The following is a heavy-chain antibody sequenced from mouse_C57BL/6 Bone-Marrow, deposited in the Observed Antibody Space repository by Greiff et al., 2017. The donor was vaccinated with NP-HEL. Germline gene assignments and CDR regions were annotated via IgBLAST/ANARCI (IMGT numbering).Heavy chain of an antibody. CDR1: GYTFTSYG. CDR2: IYPRSGYT. CDR3: ARYPFITTVVAKWYFDV. D-gene: IGHD1-1*01. V-gene: IGHV1-81*01. J-gene: IGHJ1*03. Sequence: VQLQQSGAELARPGASVKLSCKASGYTFTSYGISWVKQRTGQGLEWIGEIYPRSGYTYYNEKFKGKVTLSADNATSTAYMELRRLTSEDSAVYFSARYPFITTVVAKWYFDVWGTGTTVTVSS.